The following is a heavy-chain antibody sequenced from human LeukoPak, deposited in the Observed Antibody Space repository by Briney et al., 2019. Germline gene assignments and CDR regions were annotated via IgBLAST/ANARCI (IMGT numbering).Heavy chain of an antibody. V-gene: IGHV4-4*07. CDR3: ARTVRRDFWSGSWYFDL. Sequence: PSETLSLTCTVSGGSISSYYWSWIRQPAGKGLEWIGRIYTSGSTNYNPSLKGRVTMSLDTSKNQFSLKLSSVTAADTAVYYCARTVRRDFWSGSWYFDLWGRGTLVIVSS. J-gene: IGHJ2*01. CDR1: GGSISSYY. D-gene: IGHD3-3*01. CDR2: IYTSGST.